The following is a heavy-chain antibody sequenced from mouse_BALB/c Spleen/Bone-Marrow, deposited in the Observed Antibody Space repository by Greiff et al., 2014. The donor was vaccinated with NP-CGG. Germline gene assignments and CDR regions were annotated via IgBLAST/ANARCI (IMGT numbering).Heavy chain of an antibody. CDR1: GYTFTDYN. Sequence: EVQLQQSGPELVKPGASVKISCKAPGYTFTDYNMHWVKQSHGKSLEWIGYIYPYNGGTVYKQKFKSKATLTVDNSSSTANMELRSLTSEDSAVYYCARGAAYGYYLGLAYWGQGTLVTVTA. CDR2: IYPYNGGT. D-gene: IGHD2-3*01. V-gene: IGHV1S29*02. J-gene: IGHJ3*01. CDR3: ARGAAYGYYLGLAY.